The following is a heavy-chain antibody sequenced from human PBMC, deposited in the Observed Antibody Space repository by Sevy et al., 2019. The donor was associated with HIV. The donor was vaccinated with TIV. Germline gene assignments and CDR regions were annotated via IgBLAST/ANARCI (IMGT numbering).Heavy chain of an antibody. J-gene: IGHJ4*02. CDR2: VYHTGST. V-gene: IGHV4-61*01. CDR1: GVSVTSDTYY. D-gene: IGHD3-3*01. CDR3: AREPYFFDKSGYFWDY. Sequence: SETLSLTCAVSGVSVTSDTYYWSWIRQPPGKGLEWIGYVYHTGSTNYSPSFKSRVTISIDTSKNQFSLRLFSVAAAETAKYYWAREPYFFDKSGYFWDYWGQGILVTVSS.